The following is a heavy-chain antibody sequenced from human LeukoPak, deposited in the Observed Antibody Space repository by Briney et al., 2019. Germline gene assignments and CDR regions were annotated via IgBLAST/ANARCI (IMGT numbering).Heavy chain of an antibody. J-gene: IGHJ4*02. Sequence: PSETLSLTCTVSGGSISSYYWSWIRQPPGKGLEWIGYIYYSGSTNYNPSLKSRVTISVDTSKNQFSLKLSSVTAADTAVYYCARVRGIAARQFDYGGQGTLVTVSS. D-gene: IGHD6-6*01. CDR1: GGSISSYY. CDR2: IYYSGST. CDR3: ARVRGIAARQFDY. V-gene: IGHV4-59*01.